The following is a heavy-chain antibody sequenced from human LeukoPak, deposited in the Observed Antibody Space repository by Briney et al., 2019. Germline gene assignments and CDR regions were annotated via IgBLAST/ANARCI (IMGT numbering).Heavy chain of an antibody. CDR2: INYSGST. Sequence: SETLSLTCTVPGGSISSYYWSWIRQPPGKGLEWIGYINYSGSTNYNPSLKSRVTISVDTSKNQFSLKLSSVTAADTAVYYCATAIAVANDAFDIWGQGTMVTVSS. CDR3: ATAIAVANDAFDI. V-gene: IGHV4-59*01. D-gene: IGHD6-19*01. CDR1: GGSISSYY. J-gene: IGHJ3*02.